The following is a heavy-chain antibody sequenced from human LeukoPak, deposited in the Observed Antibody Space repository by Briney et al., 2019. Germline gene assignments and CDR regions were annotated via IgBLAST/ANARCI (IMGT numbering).Heavy chain of an antibody. Sequence: GRSLRLSCAASGFTFSSYAMHWVRQAPGKGLEWVAVISYDGSNKYYADSVKGRFTISRDNSKNTLYLQMNSLRAEDTAVYYRATTTLGGSYPFDYWGQGTLVTVSS. CDR3: ATTTLGGSYPFDY. J-gene: IGHJ4*02. CDR1: GFTFSSYA. CDR2: ISYDGSNK. D-gene: IGHD1-26*01. V-gene: IGHV3-30-3*01.